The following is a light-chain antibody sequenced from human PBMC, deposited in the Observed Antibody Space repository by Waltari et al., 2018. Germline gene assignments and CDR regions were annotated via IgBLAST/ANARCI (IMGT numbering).Light chain of an antibody. CDR1: TSNIGSNT. J-gene: IGLJ3*02. CDR2: TNN. V-gene: IGLV1-44*01. Sequence: QSVLTQPPSASGTPGQRVTISCSGSTSNIGSNTVNWYQQLPGTAPKLLIYTNNRRPSGVPDLCSGSKFGTSASLAISGLQSEDEADYYCAVWDDSLSGPGFGGGTKVTVL. CDR3: AVWDDSLSGPG.